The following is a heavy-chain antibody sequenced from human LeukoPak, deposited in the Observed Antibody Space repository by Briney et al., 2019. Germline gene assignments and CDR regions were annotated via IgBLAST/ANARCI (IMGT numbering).Heavy chain of an antibody. D-gene: IGHD5-12*01. J-gene: IGHJ6*03. CDR3: ARVFSGYDWNPLVYYYMDV. Sequence: GGSLRLSCAASGFTFSSYSMNWVRQAPGKGLEWVSSISSSSSYIYYADSVKGRFTISRDNAKNSLYLQMNSLRAEDTAVYYCARVFSGYDWNPLVYYYMDVWGKGTTVTVSS. CDR1: GFTFSSYS. CDR2: ISSSSSYI. V-gene: IGHV3-21*01.